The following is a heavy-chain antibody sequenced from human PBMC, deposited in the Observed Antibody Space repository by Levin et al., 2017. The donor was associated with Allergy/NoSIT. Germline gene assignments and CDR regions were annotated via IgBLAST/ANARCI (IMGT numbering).Heavy chain of an antibody. CDR3: AKGDTAMVTVDY. V-gene: IGHV3-23*01. Sequence: GESLKISCAASGFTFSSYAMSWVRQAPGKGLEWVSAISGSGGSTYYADSVKGRFTISRDNSKNTLYLQMNSLRAEDTAVYYCAKGDTAMVTVDYWGQGTLVTVSS. CDR1: GFTFSSYA. D-gene: IGHD5-18*01. CDR2: ISGSGGST. J-gene: IGHJ4*02.